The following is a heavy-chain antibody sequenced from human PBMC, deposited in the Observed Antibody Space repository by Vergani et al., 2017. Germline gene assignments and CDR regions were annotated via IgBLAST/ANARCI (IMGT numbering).Heavy chain of an antibody. CDR2: FDPEDGGT. D-gene: IGHD2-21*01. CDR3: ATGRCGGDCTGAFDI. CDR1: GYTLTEFS. V-gene: IGHV1-24*01. Sequence: QVQLVQSGAEVKKHGASVKVSCKVSGYTLTEFSMHWVRQAPGKGLEWMGGFDPEDGGTNYAQKFQGRVTMTEDTSTDTAYMELSSLRSEDAAVYYGATGRCGGDCTGAFDIWGQGTMVTVSS. J-gene: IGHJ3*02.